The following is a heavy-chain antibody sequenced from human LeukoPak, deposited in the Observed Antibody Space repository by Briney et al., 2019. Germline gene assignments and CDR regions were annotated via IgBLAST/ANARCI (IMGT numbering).Heavy chain of an antibody. CDR3: AREPYYYDSSGYESVY. CDR1: GFTFSSHS. Sequence: GGSLRLSCAASGFTFSSHSMNWVRQAPGKGLVWVSRINSDGSSTSYADSVKGRFTISRDNAKNTLYLQMNSLRAEDTAVYYCAREPYYYDSSGYESVYWGQGTLVTVSS. V-gene: IGHV3-74*01. J-gene: IGHJ4*02. D-gene: IGHD3-22*01. CDR2: INSDGSST.